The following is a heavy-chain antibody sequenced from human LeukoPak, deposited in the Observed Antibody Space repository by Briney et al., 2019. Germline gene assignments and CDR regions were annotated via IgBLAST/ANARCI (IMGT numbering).Heavy chain of an antibody. Sequence: PSETLSLTCTVSGGSISSYYWSWFRQPPGKGLEWIGYIYYSGSTNYNPSLKSRVTISVDTSKNQFSLKLSSVTAADTAVYYCARGGDILTGYSSLEYYGMDVWGQGTTVTVSS. V-gene: IGHV4-59*01. CDR3: ARGGDILTGYSSLEYYGMDV. D-gene: IGHD3-9*01. CDR1: GGSISSYY. J-gene: IGHJ6*02. CDR2: IYYSGST.